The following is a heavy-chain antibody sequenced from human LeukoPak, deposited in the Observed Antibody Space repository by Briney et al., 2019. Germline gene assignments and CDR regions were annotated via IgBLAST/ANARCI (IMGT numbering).Heavy chain of an antibody. V-gene: IGHV1-18*04. CDR1: GYTFTGYY. J-gene: IGHJ6*02. CDR2: ISAYNGNT. Sequence: ASVKVSCKASGYTFTGYYMHWVRQAPGQGLEWMGWISAYNGNTNYAQKLQGRVTMTTDTSTSTAYMELRSLRSDDTAVYYCASHSSSRGGMDVWGQGTTVTVSS. D-gene: IGHD6-13*01. CDR3: ASHSSSRGGMDV.